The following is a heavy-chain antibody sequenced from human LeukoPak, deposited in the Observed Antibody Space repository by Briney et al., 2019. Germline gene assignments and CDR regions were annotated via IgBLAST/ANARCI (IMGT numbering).Heavy chain of an antibody. J-gene: IGHJ5*02. V-gene: IGHV3-30-3*01. Sequence: GGSLRLSCEASGFTFSSYAMHWVRQAPGKGLEWVAVISYDGSNKYYADSVKGRFTISRDNSKNTLYLQMNSLRAEDTAVYYCAREGERSHDWFDPWGQGTLVTVSS. CDR1: GFTFSSYA. CDR2: ISYDGSNK. CDR3: AREGERSHDWFDP. D-gene: IGHD1-1*01.